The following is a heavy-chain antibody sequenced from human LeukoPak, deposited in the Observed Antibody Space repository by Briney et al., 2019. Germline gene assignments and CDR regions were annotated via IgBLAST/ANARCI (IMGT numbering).Heavy chain of an antibody. Sequence: ASVKISCQAAGCTFTSYDTICVRQATGQGLEWMGWMNPDSGNTGYAQKFKGRVTITRNTSISTAYMELSSLRSEDTAVYYCARVMYGSYGYDYWGQGTLVTVSS. D-gene: IGHD5-18*01. J-gene: IGHJ4*02. CDR2: MNPDSGNT. V-gene: IGHV1-8*01. CDR3: ARVMYGSYGYDY. CDR1: GCTFTSYD.